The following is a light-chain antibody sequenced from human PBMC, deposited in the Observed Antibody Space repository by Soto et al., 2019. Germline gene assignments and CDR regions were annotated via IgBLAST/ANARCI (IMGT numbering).Light chain of an antibody. V-gene: IGLV2-14*01. J-gene: IGLJ2*01. CDR3: SSYTSSSTLDVV. CDR2: EVS. Sequence: QSALTQPASVSGSPGQSITISCTGTSSDVGGYNYVSWYQQHPGKAPKLMIYEVSNRPSGVSNRFSGSKSGNTASLTISGLQAEDEADYYCSSYTSSSTLDVVFGGGTKXTV. CDR1: SSDVGGYNY.